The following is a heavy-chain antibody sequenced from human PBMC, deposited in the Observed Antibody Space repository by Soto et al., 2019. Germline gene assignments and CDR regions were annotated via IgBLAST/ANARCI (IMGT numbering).Heavy chain of an antibody. CDR1: GASISSSDW. Sequence: QVQLQESGPGLVMPSGTLSLTCAVSGASISSSDWWNWVRQPPGKGLEWIGEIYHSGTTIYNPSLKSRVTISVDESKNHFSLKLTSVTAADTAVYYGARDFKAPNDAWAFDYWGQGTLVTVSS. J-gene: IGHJ4*02. CDR2: IYHSGTT. D-gene: IGHD3-16*01. CDR3: ARDFKAPNDAWAFDY. V-gene: IGHV4-4*02.